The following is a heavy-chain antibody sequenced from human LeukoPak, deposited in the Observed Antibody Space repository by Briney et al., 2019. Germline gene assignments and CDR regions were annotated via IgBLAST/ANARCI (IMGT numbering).Heavy chain of an antibody. J-gene: IGHJ3*02. CDR2: IYYSGST. V-gene: IGHV4-39*01. Sequence: PSETLSLTCTVSGGSISSSSYYWGWIRQPPGKGLEWIGSIYYSGSTYYNPSLKSRVTISVDTSKNQFSLKLTSVTAADSAVFYCARGGFGNPLQREPRRPFDMWGQGTMVAISS. CDR1: GGSISSSSYY. D-gene: IGHD1-1*01. CDR3: ARGGFGNPLQREPRRPFDM.